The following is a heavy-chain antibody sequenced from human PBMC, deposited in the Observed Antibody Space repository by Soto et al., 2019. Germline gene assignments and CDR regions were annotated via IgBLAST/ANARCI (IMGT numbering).Heavy chain of an antibody. CDR2: ISAYNGNT. D-gene: IGHD3-10*01. Sequence: QVQLVQSGAEVKKPGASVKVSCKASGYTFTSYGISWVRQAPGQGLEWMGWISAYNGNTNYAQKLQGRVTMTTDTSXSTAYMELRSLRSDDTAVYYCARDRRQHFHGSGTSFWGQGTLVTVSS. J-gene: IGHJ4*02. CDR3: ARDRRQHFHGSGTSF. V-gene: IGHV1-18*01. CDR1: GYTFTSYG.